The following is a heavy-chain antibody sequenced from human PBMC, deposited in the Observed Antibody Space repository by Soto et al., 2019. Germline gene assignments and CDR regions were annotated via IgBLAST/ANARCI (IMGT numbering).Heavy chain of an antibody. Sequence: ASVKVSCKASGYTFTSYAMHWVRQAPGQRLEWMGWINAGNGNTKYSQKFQGRVTITRDTSASTAYMELSSLRSEDTAVYYCASGSGRLTVIAYWGQGTLVTVSS. CDR1: GYTFTSYA. D-gene: IGHD3-10*01. CDR3: ASGSGRLTVIAY. CDR2: INAGNGNT. J-gene: IGHJ4*02. V-gene: IGHV1-3*01.